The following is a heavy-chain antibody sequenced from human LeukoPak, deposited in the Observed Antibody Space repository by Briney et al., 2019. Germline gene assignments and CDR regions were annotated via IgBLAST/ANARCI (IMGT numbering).Heavy chain of an antibody. J-gene: IGHJ4*02. CDR3: ARDPRTNKVGAIDVDY. CDR2: ISFTLSTI. V-gene: IGHV3-48*01. CDR1: GFSFSTYN. D-gene: IGHD1-26*01. Sequence: GGSLRLSCVESGFSFSTYNMHWVRQAPGRGLEWISYISFTLSTIYYADSVKGRFTISRDNAKNSLYLQMNSLRSEDTAVYYCARDPRTNKVGAIDVDYWGQGTLVTVSS.